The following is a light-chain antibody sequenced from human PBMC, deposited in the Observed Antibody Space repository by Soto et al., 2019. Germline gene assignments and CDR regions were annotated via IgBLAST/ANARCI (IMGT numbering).Light chain of an antibody. CDR3: QQCRSPPYT. CDR1: QSLSYY. J-gene: IGKJ2*01. V-gene: IGKV1-39*01. Sequence: DIQMTQSPSSLSASVGDRVTITCRASQSLSYYLNWYQHKPGKAPNLLIYATSSLQSGVPSRFSGSGSGAYFTLTIMILKTKVFGSDSLQQCRSPPYTFGQGTKLEGK. CDR2: ATS.